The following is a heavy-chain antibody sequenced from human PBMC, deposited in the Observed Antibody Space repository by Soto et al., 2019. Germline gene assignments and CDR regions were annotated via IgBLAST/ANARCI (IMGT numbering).Heavy chain of an antibody. CDR3: ARPPGYISAWYYFDP. Sequence: QVQLVQSGAEVKKPGASVKVSCEASGYTFIDYYMHWVRQAPGQGFERMGRISPKSGGTNYAQKFQGRVTMTWDTSLNTAYMELSSLMSDATAVYYCARPPGYISAWYYFDPWGQGTLVTVSS. CDR2: ISPKSGGT. J-gene: IGHJ5*02. D-gene: IGHD6-19*01. CDR1: GYTFIDYY. V-gene: IGHV1-2*02.